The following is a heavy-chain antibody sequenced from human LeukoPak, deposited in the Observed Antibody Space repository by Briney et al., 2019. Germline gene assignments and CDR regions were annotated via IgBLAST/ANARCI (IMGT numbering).Heavy chain of an antibody. J-gene: IGHJ6*02. D-gene: IGHD1-26*01. CDR2: ISGSGGST. CDR3: ARDSGAYGMDV. V-gene: IGHV3-23*01. Sequence: GGSLRLSCAASGFTFSSFAMSWVRQAPGKGLEWVSAISGSGGSTHYADSVKGRFTISRDNSKNTVYLQMNSLRAEDTAVYYCARDSGAYGMDVWGQGTTVTVSS. CDR1: GFTFSSFA.